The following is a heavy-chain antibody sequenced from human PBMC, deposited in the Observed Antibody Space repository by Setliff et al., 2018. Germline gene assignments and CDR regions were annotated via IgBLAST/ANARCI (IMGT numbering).Heavy chain of an antibody. CDR3: ARAVDSSGYFPFWYFDL. Sequence: SETLSLTCTVSGGSVGSGNFYWSWIRQTAGKGLEWIGLIQSSGNTNYNPSLQSRVTISIDTSKNQFSLKMTSVTAADTAIYFCARAVDSSGYFPFWYFDLWGRGTLVTVSS. D-gene: IGHD3-22*01. V-gene: IGHV4-61*02. CDR1: GGSVGSGNFY. J-gene: IGHJ2*01. CDR2: IQSSGNT.